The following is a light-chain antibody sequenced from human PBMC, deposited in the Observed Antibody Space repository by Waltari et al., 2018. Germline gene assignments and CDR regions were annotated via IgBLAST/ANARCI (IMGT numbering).Light chain of an antibody. J-gene: IGKJ4*01. Sequence: DAQLTPSPSTLSASVGTSVPTPCRASEGVKNNLAWYQHQPGKAPKVLVHKASRLESGVASRFSGSGYGTEFTLTISSLEPDDFATYYCHQYNTLPLTFGGGTKVEIK. V-gene: IGKV1-5*03. CDR3: HQYNTLPLT. CDR2: KAS. CDR1: EGVKNN.